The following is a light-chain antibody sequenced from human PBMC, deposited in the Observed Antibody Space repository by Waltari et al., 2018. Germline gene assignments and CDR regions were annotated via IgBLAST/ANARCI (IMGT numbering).Light chain of an antibody. CDR2: ANY. Sequence: HSVLTRPPLAAGTPAHSVTISRSGDSSHMRLTAVTWYPQPPGTAPKLLICANYHRPSGVPDRFSASKSDTSASLAISGLQSEDEADYFCATWDDSLNGRVFGGGTKLAVL. CDR3: ATWDDSLNGRV. J-gene: IGLJ3*02. CDR1: SSHMRLTA. V-gene: IGLV1-44*01.